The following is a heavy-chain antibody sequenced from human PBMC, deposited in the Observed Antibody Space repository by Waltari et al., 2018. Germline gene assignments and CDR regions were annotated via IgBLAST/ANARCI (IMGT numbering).Heavy chain of an antibody. CDR1: GFNVGVYA. CDR3: TRADGMTDLDY. Sequence: EVQLAESGGGLVQPGRSLRISCTAAGFNVGVYAMTWVRQVPGKGLEWVGFIRSKTYGGAPEYAASVKGRFTISRDDSKSVAYLQMNSLRTEDTALYYCTRADGMTDLDYWGQGALVTVSS. V-gene: IGHV3-49*04. CDR2: IRSKTYGGAP. J-gene: IGHJ4*02.